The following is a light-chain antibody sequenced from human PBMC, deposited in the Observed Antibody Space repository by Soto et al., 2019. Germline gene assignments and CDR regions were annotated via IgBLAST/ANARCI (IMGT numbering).Light chain of an antibody. V-gene: IGLV2-14*01. J-gene: IGLJ3*02. CDR3: SSSTTTTSLVV. CDR2: DVS. CDR1: SSDIGDYNY. Sequence: QSALTQPASVSGSPGQSITISCTGTSSDIGDYNYVSWYQQYPGKVPKLVIYDVSHRPSGVSNRFSGSKSGNTASLTISGLQAEDEADYYCSSSTTTTSLVVFGGGTKVNVL.